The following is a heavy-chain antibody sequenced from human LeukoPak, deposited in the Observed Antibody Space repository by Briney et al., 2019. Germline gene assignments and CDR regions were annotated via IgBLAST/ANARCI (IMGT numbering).Heavy chain of an antibody. CDR1: GFTFHIYAM. CDR2: IYHSGST. CDR3: ARSAAGSAFDI. J-gene: IGHJ3*02. V-gene: IGHV4-4*02. Sequence: GSLRLSCAASGFTFHIYAMNWVRQPPGKGLEWIGEIYHSGSTNYNPSLKSRVTISVDKSKNQFSLKLSSVTAADTAVYYCARSAAGSAFDIWGQGTMVTVSS. D-gene: IGHD6-13*01.